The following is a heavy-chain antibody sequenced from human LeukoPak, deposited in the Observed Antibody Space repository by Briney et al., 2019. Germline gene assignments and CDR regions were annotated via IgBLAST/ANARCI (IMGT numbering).Heavy chain of an antibody. CDR3: ATSSTVGLNWFFDL. CDR1: GYTFTADY. Sequence: ASVKVSCKASGYTFTADYIHWVRQAPGQGLEWMGCINPNSGGTNYAQRFQGRVTMTRDTSISTAYMELTRLTSDDTAVYSCATSSTVGLNWFFDLWGRGTLVTVSS. CDR2: INPNSGGT. J-gene: IGHJ2*01. V-gene: IGHV1-2*02. D-gene: IGHD4/OR15-4a*01.